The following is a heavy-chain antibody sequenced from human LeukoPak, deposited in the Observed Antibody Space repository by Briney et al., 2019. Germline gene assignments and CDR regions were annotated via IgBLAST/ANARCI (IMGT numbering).Heavy chain of an antibody. CDR1: GGTFSSYA. J-gene: IGHJ6*03. Sequence: ASVKVSCKASGGTFSSYAISWVRQAPGQGLEWMGGIIPIFGTANYAQKFQGRVTITTDESTSTAYMELSSLRSEDTAVYYCARGYSYGLYYYCMDVWGKGTTVTVSS. V-gene: IGHV1-69*05. CDR2: IIPIFGTA. D-gene: IGHD5-18*01. CDR3: ARGYSYGLYYYCMDV.